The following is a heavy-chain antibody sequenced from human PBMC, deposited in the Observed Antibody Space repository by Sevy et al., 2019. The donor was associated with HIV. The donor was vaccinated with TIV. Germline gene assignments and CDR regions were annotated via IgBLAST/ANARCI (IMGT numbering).Heavy chain of an antibody. CDR2: IYSGGST. V-gene: IGHV3-66*01. Sequence: GGSLRLSCAASTFSVTDNYMSWVRQAPGKGLEWVSTIYSGGSTFYADSVKGRFTISRDNSTNTLYLQMNSLRAEDTAVYYCARDRYYDASGYYYYYYGLDVWGQGTTVTVSS. CDR1: TFSVTDNY. D-gene: IGHD3-22*01. J-gene: IGHJ6*02. CDR3: ARDRYYDASGYYYYYYGLDV.